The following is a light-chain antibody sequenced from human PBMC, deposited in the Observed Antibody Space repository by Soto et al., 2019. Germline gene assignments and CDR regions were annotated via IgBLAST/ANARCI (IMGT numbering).Light chain of an antibody. V-gene: IGKV1-39*01. CDR3: QQTYNRPET. CDR1: QSIDNY. Sequence: DIQMTQSTSSLSASVGDRVTITCRASQSIDNYLNWFQQKPGNPPKLLIYAASILQSGVPSRFSGRGSGTDFTLTISSLQPEDFATYYCQQTYNRPETFGQGTKVEI. J-gene: IGKJ1*01. CDR2: AAS.